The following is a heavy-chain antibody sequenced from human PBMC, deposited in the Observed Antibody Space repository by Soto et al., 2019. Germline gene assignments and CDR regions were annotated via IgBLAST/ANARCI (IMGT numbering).Heavy chain of an antibody. V-gene: IGHV3-74*01. J-gene: IGHJ6*02. CDR3: ARDEIVVVPAAIFEWVYSHYGMHX. Sequence: GGSLRLSFAASGFTFSSYWMHWVRQAPGKGLVWVSRINSDGSSTNYAYSVKVRFTISRDNDKNTLYLQMNSLRAEDTAVYYCARDEIVVVPAAIFEWVYSHYGMHXWGQATTVTVS. CDR2: INSDGSST. CDR1: GFTFSSYW. D-gene: IGHD2-2*01.